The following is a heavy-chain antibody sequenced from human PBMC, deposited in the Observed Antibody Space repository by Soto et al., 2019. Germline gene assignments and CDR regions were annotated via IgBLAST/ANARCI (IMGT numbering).Heavy chain of an antibody. J-gene: IGHJ6*02. Sequence: GEALKISWKGSGYSFTSYWIGWVRQMPGKGLEWMGIIYPGDSDTRDSPSFQGQVTISADKSISTAYLQWSSLKASDTAMYYCARLVSPFDYYYGMDVRGQGPTVTGSS. CDR3: ARLVSPFDYYYGMDV. CDR1: GYSFTSYW. V-gene: IGHV5-51*01. CDR2: IYPGDSDT. D-gene: IGHD2-2*01.